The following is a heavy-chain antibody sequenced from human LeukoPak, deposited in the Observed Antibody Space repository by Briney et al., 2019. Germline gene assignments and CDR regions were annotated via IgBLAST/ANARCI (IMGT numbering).Heavy chain of an antibody. CDR3: ASIRGTFGY. V-gene: IGHV3-72*01. D-gene: IGHD1-26*01. CDR2: TRNKANSYIT. Sequence: GGSLRLSCAASGFTFSDHFLDWVRQAPGKGLEWVGRTRNKANSYITEYAASVKGRFTISRDDSKNSLYLQMSSLKTDDTAMYYSASIRGTFGYWGQGTLVTVSS. CDR1: GFTFSDHF. J-gene: IGHJ4*02.